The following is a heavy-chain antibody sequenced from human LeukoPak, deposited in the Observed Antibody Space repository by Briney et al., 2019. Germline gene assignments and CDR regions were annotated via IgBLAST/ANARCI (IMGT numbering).Heavy chain of an antibody. V-gene: IGHV3-7*01. CDR3: ARDPPGYCSSTSCHQGFDP. CDR1: GFTFSSYW. J-gene: IGHJ5*02. Sequence: PGGSLRLSCAASGFTFSSYWMSWVRQAPGKGLEWVANIKQDGSEKYYVDSVKGRFTISRDNAKNSLYLQMNSLRAEDTAVYYCARDPPGYCSSTSCHQGFDPWGQGTLGTVSS. CDR2: IKQDGSEK. D-gene: IGHD2-2*01.